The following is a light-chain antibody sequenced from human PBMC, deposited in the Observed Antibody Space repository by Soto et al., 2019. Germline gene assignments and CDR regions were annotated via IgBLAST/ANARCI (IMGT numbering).Light chain of an antibody. J-gene: IGKJ2*01. CDR1: QSVSSY. V-gene: IGKV3-11*01. CDR3: QKRSNWPLMYT. Sequence: EIVLTQSPATLALSPGERATLSCRASQSVSSYLAWYQQKPGQAPRLLIYDASNRATGIPARFSGSGSGTDFTLTISSLEPEDFEVYYCQKRSNWPLMYTFGQGTKLEIK. CDR2: DAS.